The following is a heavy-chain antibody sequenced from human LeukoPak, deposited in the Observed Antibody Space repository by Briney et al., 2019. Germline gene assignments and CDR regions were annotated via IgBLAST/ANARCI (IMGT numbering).Heavy chain of an antibody. V-gene: IGHV3-23*01. CDR2: ISGSGGST. D-gene: IGHD3-3*01. CDR1: GFTFSSYA. Sequence: QSGGSLRLSCAASGFTFSSYAMNWVRQAPGKGLEWVSAISGSGGSTYYADSVKGRFTISRDNSKNTLYLQMNSLRAEDTAVYYCARDYSSMSAGTIFGVVIYYYYGMDVWGQGTTVTVSS. CDR3: ARDYSSMSAGTIFGVVIYYYYGMDV. J-gene: IGHJ6*02.